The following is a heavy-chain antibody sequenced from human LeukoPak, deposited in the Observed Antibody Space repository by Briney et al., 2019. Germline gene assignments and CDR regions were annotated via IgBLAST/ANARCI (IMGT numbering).Heavy chain of an antibody. CDR2: ITGNHSAT. V-gene: IGHV3-23*01. J-gene: IGHJ5*02. Sequence: GGALRLSWAASGFTFSTFAMTVVRAAPGRGLELVSSITGNHSATYNIDSVKRRFTISRDHSQNTLYLQMNSLRAEDTAVYYCTKDPNGDYVGAFDPWGQGTLVTVSS. CDR1: GFTFSTFA. D-gene: IGHD4-17*01. CDR3: TKDPNGDYVGAFDP.